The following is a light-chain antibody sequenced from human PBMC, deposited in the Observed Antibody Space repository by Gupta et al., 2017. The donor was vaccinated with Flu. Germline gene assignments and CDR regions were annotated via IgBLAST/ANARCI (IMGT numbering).Light chain of an antibody. Sequence: EIVMTQSPATLSVSPGERATLSCRASQSVSSNLAWYQQKPGQAPRLLIYGASTRATGIPARFSGSGSGTEFTLTISSLQSEDFAVYYCQQYNNCHRLFTFGPGTKVDIK. CDR3: QQYNNCHRLFT. J-gene: IGKJ3*01. V-gene: IGKV3-15*01. CDR2: GAS. CDR1: QSVSSN.